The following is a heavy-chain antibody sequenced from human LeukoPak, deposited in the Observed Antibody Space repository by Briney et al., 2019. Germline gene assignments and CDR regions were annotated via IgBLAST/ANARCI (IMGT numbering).Heavy chain of an antibody. J-gene: IGHJ4*02. Sequence: GRSLRLSCAASGFTFSSYAMHWVRQAPGKGLEWVVVISYDGSNKYYADSVKGRFTISRDNSKNTLYLQMNSLRAEDTAVYYCAKAQVSFDYWGQGTLVTVSS. CDR3: AKAQVSFDY. CDR1: GFTFSSYA. V-gene: IGHV3-30*04. CDR2: ISYDGSNK. D-gene: IGHD1-14*01.